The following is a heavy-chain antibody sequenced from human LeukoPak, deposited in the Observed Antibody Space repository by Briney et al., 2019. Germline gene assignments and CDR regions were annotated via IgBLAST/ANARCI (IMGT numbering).Heavy chain of an antibody. V-gene: IGHV4-59*01. CDR2: IYYSGST. J-gene: IGHJ6*04. CDR1: GGSISSYY. Sequence: SETLSLTCTVSGGSISSYYWSWIRQPPGKGLEWIGYIYYSGSTNYNPSLKSRVTISVDTSKNQFSLKLSSVTAADTAVYYCARGRLGFGELLFNYYYYYGMDVWGKGTTVTVSS. D-gene: IGHD3-10*01. CDR3: ARGRLGFGELLFNYYYYYGMDV.